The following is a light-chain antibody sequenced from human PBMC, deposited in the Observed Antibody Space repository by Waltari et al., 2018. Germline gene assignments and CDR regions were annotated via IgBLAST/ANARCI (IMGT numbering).Light chain of an antibody. V-gene: IGKV3-20*01. Sequence: VLTQSPGTLSLSPGERATFSCRASQSLTKKYLAWYQQNPGQAPRLLIYGASSRAAGVPDRFSGSGSGTDFTLTISRLEPEDFAVYYCQQYGSSIMYTFGQGTKLEIK. CDR3: QQYGSSIMYT. CDR2: GAS. J-gene: IGKJ2*01. CDR1: QSLTKKY.